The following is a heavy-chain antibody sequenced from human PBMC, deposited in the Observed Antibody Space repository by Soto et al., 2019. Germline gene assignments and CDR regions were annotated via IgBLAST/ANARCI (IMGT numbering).Heavy chain of an antibody. CDR1: GGSISSGAYY. Sequence: QVQLQESGPGLVKPSQTLSLTCTVSGGSISSGAYYWSWIRQHPGKGLEWIGYTYYTGSTYYNPSLKSRVTITVDTSKNQFSLNLSSVTAADAAAYFCAIYDSSGSRGFQHWGQGTLVTVSS. V-gene: IGHV4-31*03. J-gene: IGHJ1*01. CDR3: AIYDSSGSRGFQH. D-gene: IGHD3-22*01. CDR2: TYYTGST.